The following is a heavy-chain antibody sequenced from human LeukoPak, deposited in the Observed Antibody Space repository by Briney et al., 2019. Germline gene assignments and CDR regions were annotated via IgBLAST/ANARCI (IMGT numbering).Heavy chain of an antibody. J-gene: IGHJ4*02. Sequence: SETLSLTCTVSGYYISDGFYWDWIRQTPGKGLEWIGSIFHSGTTYYNPSLKSRVTISTDTSKNHFSLNLNSVTAADTAVYYCARRVGDTTFGLADYWGQGTLVTVSS. V-gene: IGHV4-38-2*02. CDR3: ARRVGDTTFGLADY. CDR1: GYYISDGFY. CDR2: IFHSGTT. D-gene: IGHD1-26*01.